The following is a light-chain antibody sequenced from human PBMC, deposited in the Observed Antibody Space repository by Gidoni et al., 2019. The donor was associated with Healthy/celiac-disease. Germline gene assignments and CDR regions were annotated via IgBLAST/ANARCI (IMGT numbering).Light chain of an antibody. CDR1: QSVSSN. J-gene: IGKJ1*01. CDR2: AAS. CDR3: QQYNKWPPWT. Sequence: EIVMTQSPATLSVSPGERATLSCRASQSVSSNLAWYQQKPGQAPRLLIYAASTRATGIPARFSGSGSGTEFTLTISSLQSEDCAVYYCQQYNKWPPWTFGQGTKVEIK. V-gene: IGKV3-15*01.